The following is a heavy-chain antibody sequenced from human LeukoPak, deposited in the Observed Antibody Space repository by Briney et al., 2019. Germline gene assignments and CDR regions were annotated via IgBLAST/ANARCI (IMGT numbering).Heavy chain of an antibody. Sequence: ASVKVSCKASGYTFTGYYLHWVRQAPGQGLEWMGWINPNSGVTNYAQKLQGRVTMTTDTSTSTAYMELRSLRSDDTAVYYCARRIPNWFDPWGQGTLVTVSS. CDR3: ARRIPNWFDP. V-gene: IGHV1-2*02. J-gene: IGHJ5*02. CDR1: GYTFTGYY. CDR2: INPNSGVT. D-gene: IGHD2-21*01.